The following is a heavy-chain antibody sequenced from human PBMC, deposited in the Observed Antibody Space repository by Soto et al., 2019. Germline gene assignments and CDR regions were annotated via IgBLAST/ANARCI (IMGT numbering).Heavy chain of an antibody. J-gene: IGHJ4*02. CDR3: ARAAYYYESSGYYPGDY. CDR1: GYAFTSYD. V-gene: IGHV1-3*01. CDR2: INAGNGNT. D-gene: IGHD3-22*01. Sequence: ASVKVSCKASGYAFTSYDMHWVRQAPGQRLEWMGWINAGNGNTKYSQKFQGRVTFTRDTSASTVYMEVSSLRSEDTAVYYCARAAYYYESSGYYPGDYWGQGTLVTVSS.